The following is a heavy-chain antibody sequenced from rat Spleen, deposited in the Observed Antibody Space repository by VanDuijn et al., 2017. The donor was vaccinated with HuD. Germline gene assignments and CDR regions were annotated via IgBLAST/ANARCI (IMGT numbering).Heavy chain of an antibody. D-gene: IGHD1-4*01. V-gene: IGHV5-31*01. J-gene: IGHJ4*01. Sequence: EVQLVESVGGLVQPARSLNLSCVDSGFTLTNYWKTWIRQAPGKGLEWVASITNTGGSTYYPDSVKGRFTISRDTPKSTLYLQMDSLRSEDTATYYCATDGYPGPWGQGASVTVSS. CDR1: GFTLTNYW. CDR2: ITNTGGST. CDR3: ATDGYPGP.